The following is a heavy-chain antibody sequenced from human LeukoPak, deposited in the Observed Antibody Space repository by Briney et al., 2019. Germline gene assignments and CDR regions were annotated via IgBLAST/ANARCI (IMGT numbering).Heavy chain of an antibody. Sequence: ASVKVSCKASGYTFTGYYMHWVRQAPGEGLEWMGWINPNSGGTNYAQKFQGRVTMTRDTSISTAYMELSRLRSDDTAVYYCARAGRDGYNYYWFDPWGQGTLVTVSS. CDR3: ARAGRDGYNYYWFDP. CDR2: INPNSGGT. V-gene: IGHV1-2*02. CDR1: GYTFTGYY. J-gene: IGHJ5*02. D-gene: IGHD5-24*01.